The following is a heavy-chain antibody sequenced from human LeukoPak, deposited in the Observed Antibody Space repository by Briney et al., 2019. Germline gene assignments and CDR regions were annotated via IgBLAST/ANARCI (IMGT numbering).Heavy chain of an antibody. V-gene: IGHV1-2*02. CDR2: INPNSGGT. CDR3: ARDRGYCSGGSCFDAFDI. D-gene: IGHD2-15*01. J-gene: IGHJ3*02. CDR1: GYTFTNYG. Sequence: ASVKVSCKASGYTFTNYGIRWVRQAPGQGLKWMGWINPNSGGTNYAQKFQGRVTMTRDTSISTAYMELSRLRSDDTAVYYCARDRGYCSGGSCFDAFDIWGQGTMVTVSS.